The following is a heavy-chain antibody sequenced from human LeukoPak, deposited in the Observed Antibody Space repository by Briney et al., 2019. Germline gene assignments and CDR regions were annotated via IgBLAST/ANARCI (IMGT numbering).Heavy chain of an antibody. CDR2: ISSRSITL. D-gene: IGHD5-18*01. CDR1: GFTLRSYD. J-gene: IGHJ3*02. CDR3: ARDPGYGYSGAFDI. V-gene: IGHV3-48*01. Sequence: PGGSLRLSCVGSGFTLRSYDMNWVRQAPGQGLEWVSYISSRSITLYYADSVKGRFTISRDNGKDSLYLQMNRLRVEDTAVYYCARDPGYGYSGAFDIWGQGTMLTVSS.